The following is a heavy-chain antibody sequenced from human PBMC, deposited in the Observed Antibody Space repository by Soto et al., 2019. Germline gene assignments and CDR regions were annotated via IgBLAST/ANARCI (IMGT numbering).Heavy chain of an antibody. CDR1: GGSFSGYY. CDR3: EGLYPYESSGYHLNY. J-gene: IGHJ4*02. D-gene: IGHD3-22*01. CDR2: INYRGNT. V-gene: IGHV4-34*01. Sequence: TLSLTCAVYGGSFSGYYWSWIRQPPGKGLEWVGEINYRGNTYYNPSLGSRVTISVDTSKNQFSLKLRSVTAADTAVFYCEGLYPYESSGYHLNYWGQGALVTVSS.